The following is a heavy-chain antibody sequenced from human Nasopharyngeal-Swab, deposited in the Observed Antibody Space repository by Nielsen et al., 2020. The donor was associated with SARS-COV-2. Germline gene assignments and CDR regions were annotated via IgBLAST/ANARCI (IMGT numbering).Heavy chain of an antibody. CDR2: IIPILGIA. V-gene: IGHV1-69*04. D-gene: IGHD6-19*01. J-gene: IGHJ6*02. CDR3: ARDPTSVAGTGDYYYGMDV. CDR1: GCTFSSYA. Sequence: SVKVSCKASGCTFSSYAISWVRQAPAQGLEWMGRIIPILGIANYAQKFQGRVTITADKSTSTAYMELSSLRSEDTAVYYCARDPTSVAGTGDYYYGMDVWGQGTTVTVSS.